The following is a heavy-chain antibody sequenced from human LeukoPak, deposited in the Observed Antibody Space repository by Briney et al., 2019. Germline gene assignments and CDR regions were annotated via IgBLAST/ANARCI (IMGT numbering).Heavy chain of an antibody. CDR2: INHSGST. Sequence: PSETLSLNCAVYGGSFSGYYWSWIRQPPGKGLEWIGEINHSGSTNYNPSLKSRVTISVDTSKNQFSLKLSSVTAADTAVYYCARGRRYYFDYWGQGTLVTVSS. D-gene: IGHD4-17*01. CDR3: ARGRRYYFDY. CDR1: GGSFSGYY. J-gene: IGHJ4*02. V-gene: IGHV4-34*01.